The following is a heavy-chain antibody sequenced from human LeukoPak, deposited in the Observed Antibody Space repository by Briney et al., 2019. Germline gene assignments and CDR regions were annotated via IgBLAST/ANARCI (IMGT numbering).Heavy chain of an antibody. J-gene: IGHJ4*02. CDR1: GDSISSGSYF. CDR3: ARKKEYFDY. V-gene: IGHV4-61*02. Sequence: PSETLSLTCTVFGDSISSGSYFWSWIRQPAGKGLEWIGRIYITGSTSYNPSLKGRVSISLDTSKNQFSLKLSSVTAADTAVYYCARKKEYFDYWGQGILVTVSS. CDR2: IYITGST.